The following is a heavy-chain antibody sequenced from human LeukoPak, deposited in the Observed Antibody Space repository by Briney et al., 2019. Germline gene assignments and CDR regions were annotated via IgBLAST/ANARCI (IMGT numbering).Heavy chain of an antibody. CDR1: GFTFSSYA. V-gene: IGHV3-7*01. CDR2: IKQDGSTK. Sequence: PGGSLRLSCAASGFTFSSYAMHWVRQAPGKGLEWVANIKQDGSTKHYVDSVKGRFTISRDNAENSLSLQMNSLRDEDTAVYYCARLLGEATIFEYWGQGTLVTVSS. D-gene: IGHD3-16*01. J-gene: IGHJ4*02. CDR3: ARLLGEATIFEY.